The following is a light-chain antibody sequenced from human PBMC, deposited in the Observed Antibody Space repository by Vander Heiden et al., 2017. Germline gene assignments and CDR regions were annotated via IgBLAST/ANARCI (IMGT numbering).Light chain of an antibody. V-gene: IGKV1-9*01. J-gene: IGKJ5*01. CDR1: QGISSY. CDR3: QKFNGYPLT. Sequence: DIQLTQSPSFLSASVGDRVTVTCRASQGISSYLAWYQQKPGKAPKLLINAASTLQSGVPSRFSGSGSGTEFTLTISSLQPEDFATYYCQKFNGYPLTFGQGTRVEIK. CDR2: AAS.